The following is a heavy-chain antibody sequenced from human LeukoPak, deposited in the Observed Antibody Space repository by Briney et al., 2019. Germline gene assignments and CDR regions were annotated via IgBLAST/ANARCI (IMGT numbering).Heavy chain of an antibody. J-gene: IGHJ4*02. CDR3: ARISSSWYVFDY. D-gene: IGHD6-13*01. Sequence: HPGGSLRLSCAASGFTFSAYWMTWLRQAPGKGLEWVANIKLDESEEYYVDSVKGRFTISRDNAKNSLYLQMNSLRAEDTAVYYCARISSSWYVFDYWGQGTLVTV. CDR2: IKLDESEE. CDR1: GFTFSAYW. V-gene: IGHV3-7*01.